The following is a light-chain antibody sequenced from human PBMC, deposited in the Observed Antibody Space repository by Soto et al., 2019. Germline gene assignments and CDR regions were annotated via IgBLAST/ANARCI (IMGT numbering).Light chain of an antibody. Sequence: DIQMTQSPSSLSAYVGDRVTITCRASQSISTYLNWYQQKPGKAPKLLIYGASSLQSGVPSGFSGTGSGTDFTLTISSLQPEDFATYYCQQSYSTSWTFGQGNKVELQ. CDR3: QQSYSTSWT. CDR1: QSISTY. V-gene: IGKV1-39*01. CDR2: GAS. J-gene: IGKJ1*01.